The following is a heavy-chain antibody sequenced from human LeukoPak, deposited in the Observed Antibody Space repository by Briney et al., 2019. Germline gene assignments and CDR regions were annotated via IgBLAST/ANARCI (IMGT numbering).Heavy chain of an antibody. CDR1: GFTFSSYA. Sequence: PGGSLRLSCAASGFTFSSYAMHWVRQAPGKGLGWVAVISYDGSNKYYADSVKGRFTISRDNSKNTLYLQMNSLRAEDTAVYYCASKGSYGDSNFDYWGQGTLVTVSS. CDR3: ASKGSYGDSNFDY. CDR2: ISYDGSNK. D-gene: IGHD4-17*01. V-gene: IGHV3-30-3*01. J-gene: IGHJ4*02.